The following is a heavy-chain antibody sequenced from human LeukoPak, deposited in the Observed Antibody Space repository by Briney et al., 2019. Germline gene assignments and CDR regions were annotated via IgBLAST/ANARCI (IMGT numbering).Heavy chain of an antibody. J-gene: IGHJ3*02. CDR1: GYTFTSYD. CDR3: ARGFVVVPAAIFEDDAFDI. D-gene: IGHD2-2*01. CDR2: MNPSSGNT. V-gene: IGHV1-8*03. Sequence: ASVKVSCKASGYTFTSYDINWVRQATGQGLEWMGWMNPSSGNTGYAQKFQGRVTITRNTSISTAYMELSSLRSEDTAVYYCARGFVVVPAAIFEDDAFDIWGLGTMVTVSS.